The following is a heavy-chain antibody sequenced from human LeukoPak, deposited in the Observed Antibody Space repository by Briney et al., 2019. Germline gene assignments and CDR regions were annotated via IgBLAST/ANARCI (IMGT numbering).Heavy chain of an antibody. V-gene: IGHV4-39*07. CDR3: ARWVGATTRYFDY. Sequence: SETLSLTCTVSGGSISSSSYYWGWIRQPPGKGLEWIGSIYHSGSTYYNPSLKSRVTISVDTSKNQFSLKLSSVTAADTAVYYCARWVGATTRYFDYWGQGTLVTVSS. CDR2: IYHSGST. CDR1: GGSISSSSYY. J-gene: IGHJ4*02. D-gene: IGHD1-26*01.